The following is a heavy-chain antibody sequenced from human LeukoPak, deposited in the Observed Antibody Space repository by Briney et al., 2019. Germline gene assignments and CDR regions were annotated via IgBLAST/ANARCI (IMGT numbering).Heavy chain of an antibody. J-gene: IGHJ6*02. Sequence: SVKVSCKASGGTLSSYAISWVRQAPGQGLEWMGGIIPIFGTANYAQKFQGRVTITADESTSTAYMELSSLRSEDTAVYYCARLDEYSSSSRYYGMDVWGQGTTVTVSS. V-gene: IGHV1-69*13. CDR2: IIPIFGTA. CDR1: GGTLSSYA. CDR3: ARLDEYSSSSRYYGMDV. D-gene: IGHD6-6*01.